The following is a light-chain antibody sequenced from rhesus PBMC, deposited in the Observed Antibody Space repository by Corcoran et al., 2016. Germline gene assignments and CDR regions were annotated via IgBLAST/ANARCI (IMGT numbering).Light chain of an antibody. CDR3: CSYAGSFFVYN. CDR2: EVN. J-gene: IGLJ1*01. Sequence: QAALTQPRSVSGSPGQSVTISCTGTSSDVGGYNFVSWYQQHPGTAPKLLIYEVNKRPSGVSDRFSGSKSGNTASLTISGLQAEDEADFFCCSYAGSFFVYNFGSGTRLTVL. V-gene: IGLV2-32*01. CDR1: SSDVGGYNF.